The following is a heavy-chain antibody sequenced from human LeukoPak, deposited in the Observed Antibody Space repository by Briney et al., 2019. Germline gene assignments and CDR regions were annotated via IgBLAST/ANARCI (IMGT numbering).Heavy chain of an antibody. CDR3: ASYEYSSSWVNYFDY. V-gene: IGHV4-38-2*01. D-gene: IGHD6-6*01. CDR2: IYHSGST. J-gene: IGHJ4*02. Sequence: SETLSLTCAVSGYSISSGYYWGWIRQPPGKGLEWNGSIYHSGSTYYNPSLKSRVTISVDTSKNQFSLKLSSVTAADTAVYYCASYEYSSSWVNYFDYWGQGTLVTVSS. CDR1: GYSISSGYY.